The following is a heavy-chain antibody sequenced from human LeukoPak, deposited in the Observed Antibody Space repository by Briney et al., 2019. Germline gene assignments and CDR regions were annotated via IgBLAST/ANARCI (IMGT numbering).Heavy chain of an antibody. D-gene: IGHD3-22*01. CDR1: GFTFSDYY. J-gene: IGHJ4*02. CDR3: ARDRPGIVVANNHFDY. Sequence: PGGSLRLSCAASGFTFSDYYMSWIRQAPGKGLEWVSYISSSGSTIYYADSVKGRFTISRDNAKNSLYLQMNSLRAEDTAVYYCARDRPGIVVANNHFDYWGQGTLVTVSS. V-gene: IGHV3-11*04. CDR2: ISSSGSTI.